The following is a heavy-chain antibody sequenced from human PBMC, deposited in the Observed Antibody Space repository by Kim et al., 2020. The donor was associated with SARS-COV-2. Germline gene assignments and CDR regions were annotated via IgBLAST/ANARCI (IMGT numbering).Heavy chain of an antibody. D-gene: IGHD3-10*02. V-gene: IGHV3-15*01. CDR3: ATEPILPYVDGHVIRDSSY. CDR1: GINFTNAW. Sequence: GGSLRLSCEASGINFTNAWMSWVRQAPGKGLEWLGRIRAKSDGGTADLAAPVKGRFTISRDDSKDTLYLQMTSLKTEDTAVYFCATEPILPYVDGHVIRDSSYWGQGALVSVSS. J-gene: IGHJ4*02. CDR2: IRAKSDGGTA.